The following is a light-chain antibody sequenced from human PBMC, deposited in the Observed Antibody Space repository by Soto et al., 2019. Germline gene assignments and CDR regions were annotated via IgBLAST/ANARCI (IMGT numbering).Light chain of an antibody. J-gene: IGKJ2*01. CDR1: QSVTTF. Sequence: EIILTQSPATLSLSPGERATLSCRASQSVTTFLAWYQQIPGQSPRLLVYDVSKRATGIPARFSGSGSGTDFTLTISSLEPEDFAVFYCQQYGSSLYTFGQGTKLEIK. CDR3: QQYGSSLYT. V-gene: IGKV3-11*01. CDR2: DVS.